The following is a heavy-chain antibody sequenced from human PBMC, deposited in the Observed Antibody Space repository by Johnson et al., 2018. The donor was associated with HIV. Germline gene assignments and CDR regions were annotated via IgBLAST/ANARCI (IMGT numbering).Heavy chain of an antibody. D-gene: IGHD3-22*01. J-gene: IGHJ3*02. CDR3: ARGRGYYRFDAFDI. CDR1: GFTFSSYW. V-gene: IGHV3-74*01. CDR2: INSDGSST. Sequence: VQVVESGGGLLQPGGSLRLSCAASGFTFSSYWMHWVRQAPGKGLVWVSHINSDGSSTDYADSVKGRFTISRDSAKSTLYLQMNSLRAEDTAVYYCARGRGYYRFDAFDIWGQGTMVTVSS.